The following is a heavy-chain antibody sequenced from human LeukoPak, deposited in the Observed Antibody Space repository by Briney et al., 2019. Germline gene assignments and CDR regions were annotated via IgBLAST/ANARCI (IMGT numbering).Heavy chain of an antibody. CDR1: GFTFSTYT. CDR3: ARDPVLGIPDYFDY. Sequence: GGSPRLSCAASGFTFSTYTMYWVRQAPGKGLEWVACISTDETITYYSGSVQGRFTITRDNSKNTLFLQMNSLRVEDTAVFYCARDPVLGIPDYFDYCGQGTLVTVSS. D-gene: IGHD7-27*01. V-gene: IGHV3-30*04. J-gene: IGHJ4*02. CDR2: ISTDETIT.